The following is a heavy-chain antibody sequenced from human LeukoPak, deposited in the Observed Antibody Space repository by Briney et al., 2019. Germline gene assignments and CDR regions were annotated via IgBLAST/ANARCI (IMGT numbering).Heavy chain of an antibody. CDR1: GYTFTGYY. D-gene: IGHD2-15*01. V-gene: IGHV1-18*04. J-gene: IGHJ4*02. CDR2: ISAYNGNT. Sequence: ASVKVSYKASGYTFTGYYMHWVRQAPGQGLEWMGWISAYNGNTNYAQKLQGRVTMTTDTSTSTAYMELRSLRSDDTAVYYCARVSRYCSGGSCYSQYYGYWGQGTLVTVSS. CDR3: ARVSRYCSGGSCYSQYYGY.